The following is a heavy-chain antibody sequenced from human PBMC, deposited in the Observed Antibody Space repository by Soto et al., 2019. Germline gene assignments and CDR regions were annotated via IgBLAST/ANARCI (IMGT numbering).Heavy chain of an antibody. V-gene: IGHV4-34*01. D-gene: IGHD6-13*01. CDR1: GGSISSYY. CDR2: INHSGST. J-gene: IGHJ6*03. Sequence: PSETLSLTCTVSGGSISSYYWSWIRQPPGKGLEWIGEINHSGSTNYNPSLKSRVTISVDTSKNQFSLKLSSVTAADTAVYYCARGSSSSWSYYYYYYMDVWGKGTTVTVSS. CDR3: ARGSSSSWSYYYYYYMDV.